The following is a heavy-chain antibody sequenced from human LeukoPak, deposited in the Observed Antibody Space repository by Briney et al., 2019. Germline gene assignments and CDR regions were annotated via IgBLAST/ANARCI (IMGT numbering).Heavy chain of an antibody. CDR3: ARGPGVGGVMRFDY. J-gene: IGHJ4*02. D-gene: IGHD3-16*01. CDR2: ISWNSGSI. V-gene: IGHV3-9*01. CDR1: GFTFDDYA. Sequence: HSGGSLRLSCAASGFTFDDYAMHWVRQAPGKGLEWVSGISWNSGSIGYADSVKGRFTISRDNAKNSLYLQMNSLRAEDTAVYYCARGPGVGGVMRFDYWGQGTLVTVSS.